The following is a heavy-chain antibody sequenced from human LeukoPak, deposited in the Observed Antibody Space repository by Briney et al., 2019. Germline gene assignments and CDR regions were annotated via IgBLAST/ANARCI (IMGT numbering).Heavy chain of an antibody. CDR3: AKVAKYYYGSETYYFFEH. V-gene: IGHV3-9*01. CDR1: GFNFDDYG. J-gene: IGHJ4*02. D-gene: IGHD3-10*01. CDR2: ISWTNDNL. Sequence: GGSLRLSCAASGFNFDDYGMHWVRQVPGKGLEWVSGISWTNDNLGYADFVKGQFTISRDNAKNSLYLQMNSLRVEDTAVYYCAKVAKYYYGSETYYFFEHWGQGTPVTASS.